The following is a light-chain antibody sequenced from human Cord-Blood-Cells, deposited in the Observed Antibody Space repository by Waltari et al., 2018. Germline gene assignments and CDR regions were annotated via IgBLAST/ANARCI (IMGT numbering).Light chain of an antibody. V-gene: IGLV4-69*01. CDR1: SVPSSSA. CDR3: QTWGTGIQV. Sequence: QLLPTQSPSASTSLGASVKLTCTLSSVPSSSAIAWHQQQPEKGPRYLMKLNSDGSHSKGDGIPDRFSGSSSGAERYLTISSLQSEDEADYYCQTWGTGIQVFGGGTKLTVL. J-gene: IGLJ3*02. CDR2: LNSDGSH.